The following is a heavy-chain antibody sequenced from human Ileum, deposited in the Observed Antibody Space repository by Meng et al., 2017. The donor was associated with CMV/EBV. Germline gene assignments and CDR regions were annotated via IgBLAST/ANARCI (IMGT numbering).Heavy chain of an antibody. J-gene: IGHJ4*02. CDR2: ISFDGSNK. Sequence: FSFTFYGVLWVRQAPGKGLEWVAFISFDGSNKYYGDSMRGRFTISRDNSNHLLYLQMNSLKPEDTAVYYCTSGCPSGGGCHAPFDYWGQGTLVTVSS. CDR1: FSFTFYG. V-gene: IGHV3-30*03. CDR3: TSGCPSGGGCHAPFDY. D-gene: IGHD4-23*01.